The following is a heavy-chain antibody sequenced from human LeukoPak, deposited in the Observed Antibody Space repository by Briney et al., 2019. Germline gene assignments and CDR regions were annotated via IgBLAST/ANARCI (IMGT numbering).Heavy chain of an antibody. CDR3: ARVLAQSYYYYGMDV. CDR1: GGSISTSAYY. J-gene: IGHJ6*02. V-gene: IGHV4-39*01. D-gene: IGHD3-3*01. Sequence: SETLSLTCIVSGGSISTSAYYWGWIRQPPGEGLQWIGSIYYSGSTYYNPSLKSRVTISVDTSKNQFSLKLSSVTAADTAVYYCARVLAQSYYYYGMDVWGQGTTVTVSS. CDR2: IYYSGST.